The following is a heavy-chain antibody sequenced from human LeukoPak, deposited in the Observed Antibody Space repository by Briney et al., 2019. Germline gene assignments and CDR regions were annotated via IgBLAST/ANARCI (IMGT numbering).Heavy chain of an antibody. Sequence: SSETLSLTCTVSGGPITKYYWNWIRQPPGKGLEWIGYIYYSGSTNYNPSLKSRVTISVDTSKNQFSLKLSSVTAADTAVYYCARGYGTGYYYVPYDFWGQGTLVTVSS. J-gene: IGHJ4*02. CDR2: IYYSGST. D-gene: IGHD3-22*01. V-gene: IGHV4-59*01. CDR3: ARGYGTGYYYVPYDF. CDR1: GGPITKYY.